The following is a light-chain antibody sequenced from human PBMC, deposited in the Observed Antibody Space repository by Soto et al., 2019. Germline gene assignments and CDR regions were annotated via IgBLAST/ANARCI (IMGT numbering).Light chain of an antibody. CDR1: SGHSSYI. CDR3: ETWDSNTHV. CDR2: LEGSGSY. V-gene: IGLV4-60*02. Sequence: QSVLTQSSSASASLGSSVKLTCTLSSGHSSYIIAWHQQQPGKAPRYLMKLEGSGSYNKGSGVPDRFSGSSSGADRYLTIANLQFEDDADYYCETWDSNTHVFGPGTKLTVL. J-gene: IGLJ1*01.